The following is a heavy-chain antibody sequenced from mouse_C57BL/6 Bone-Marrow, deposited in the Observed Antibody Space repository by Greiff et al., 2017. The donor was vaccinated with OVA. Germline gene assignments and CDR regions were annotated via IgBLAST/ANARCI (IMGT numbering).Heavy chain of an antibody. CDR2: IDPANGNT. Sequence: VQLQQSVAELVRPGASVKLSCTASGFTIKNTYMHWVKQRPEQGLEWIGRIDPANGNTKYAPKFQGKATITADTSSNTAYLQLSSLTSEDTAIYYCARSYYGSLFAYWGQGTLVTVSA. V-gene: IGHV14-3*01. CDR3: ARSYYGSLFAY. J-gene: IGHJ3*01. CDR1: GFTIKNTY. D-gene: IGHD1-1*02.